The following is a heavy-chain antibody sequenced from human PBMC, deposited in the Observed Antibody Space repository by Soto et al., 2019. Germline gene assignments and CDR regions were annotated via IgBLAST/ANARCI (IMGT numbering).Heavy chain of an antibody. CDR3: ARDRVQLWGNTRNDAFDI. Sequence: QVQLVQSGAEVKKPGASVKVSCTASGYTFTSYGISWVRQAPGQGLEWMGWISAYNGNTNYAQKLQGRVTMTTDTSTSTAYMELRSLRSDDTAVYYCARDRVQLWGNTRNDAFDIWCQGTMVTVSS. CDR1: GYTFTSYG. CDR2: ISAYNGNT. V-gene: IGHV1-18*04. D-gene: IGHD5-18*01. J-gene: IGHJ3*02.